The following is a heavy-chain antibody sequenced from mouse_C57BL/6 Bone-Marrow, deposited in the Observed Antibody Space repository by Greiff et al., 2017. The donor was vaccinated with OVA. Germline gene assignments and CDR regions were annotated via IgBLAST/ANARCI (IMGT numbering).Heavy chain of an antibody. CDR2: ISSGGSYT. V-gene: IGHV5-6*01. CDR3: ARHLGY. J-gene: IGHJ2*01. Sequence: EVMLVESGGDLVKPGGSLKLSCAASGFTFSSYGMSWVRQTPDKRLEWVATISSGGSYTYYPDSVKGRFTISRDNAKNTLYLQMSSLKSEDTAMYYCARHLGYWGQGTTLTVSS. CDR1: GFTFSSYG.